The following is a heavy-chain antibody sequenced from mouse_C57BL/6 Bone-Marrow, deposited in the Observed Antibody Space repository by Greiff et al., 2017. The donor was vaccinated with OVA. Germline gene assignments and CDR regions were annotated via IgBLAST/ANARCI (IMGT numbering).Heavy chain of an antibody. CDR1: GIDFSRYW. CDR2: INPDSSTI. D-gene: IGHD2-4*01. V-gene: IGHV4-1*01. CDR3: ATLYYDYGGEAWFAY. J-gene: IGHJ3*01. Sequence: EVKVIESGGGLVQPGGSLKLSCAASGIDFSRYWMSWVRRAPGKGLEWIGEINPDSSTINYAPSLKDKFIISRDNAKNTLYLQMSKVRSEDTALYYCATLYYDYGGEAWFAYWGQGTLVTVSA.